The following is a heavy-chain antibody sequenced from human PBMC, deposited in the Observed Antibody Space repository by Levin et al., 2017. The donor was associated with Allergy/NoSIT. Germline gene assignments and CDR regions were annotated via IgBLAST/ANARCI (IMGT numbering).Heavy chain of an antibody. CDR3: ARDSSPDYIWGSYRNAFDI. V-gene: IGHV3-21*01. J-gene: IGHJ3*02. CDR1: GFTFSSYS. D-gene: IGHD3-16*02. CDR2: ISSSSSYI. Sequence: GGSLRLSCAASGFTFSSYSMNWVRQAPGKGLEWVSSISSSSSYIYYADSVKGRFTISRDNAKNSLYLQMNSLRAEDTAVYYCARDSSPDYIWGSYRNAFDIWGQGTMVTVSS.